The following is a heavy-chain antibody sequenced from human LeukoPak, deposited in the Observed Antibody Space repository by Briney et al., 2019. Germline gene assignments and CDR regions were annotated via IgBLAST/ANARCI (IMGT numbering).Heavy chain of an antibody. V-gene: IGHV3-23*01. D-gene: IGHD3-16*01. Sequence: GGSLRLSCAASGFTFGNYAMSWVRQAPGKGLEWVSAISGSGGSAYYADSVRGRFTISRDNSKNTLYLQMNSLRAEDTAVYYCARELLGISSWYFDPWGRGTLVPVSA. CDR2: ISGSGGSA. J-gene: IGHJ2*01. CDR1: GFTFGNYA. CDR3: ARELLGISSWYFDP.